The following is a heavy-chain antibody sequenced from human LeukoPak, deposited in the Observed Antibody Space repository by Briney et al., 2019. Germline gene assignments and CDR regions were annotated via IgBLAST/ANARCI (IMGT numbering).Heavy chain of an antibody. D-gene: IGHD2-8*01. CDR1: GLTFSTYT. J-gene: IGHJ3*02. V-gene: IGHV3-48*04. CDR2: ISSGSNSI. Sequence: PGGSLRLSCAASGLTFSTYTMTWVRQAPGMGLEWFAYISSGSNSIYYADSVKGRFTISRDNAKNSLYLQMDSLRAEDTALYHCARDSYYAFTIWGQGTMVTVSP. CDR3: ARDSYYAFTI.